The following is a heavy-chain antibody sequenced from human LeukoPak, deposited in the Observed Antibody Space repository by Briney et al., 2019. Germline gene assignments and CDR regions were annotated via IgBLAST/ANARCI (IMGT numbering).Heavy chain of an antibody. CDR1: GGTFSSYA. J-gene: IGHJ4*02. D-gene: IGHD6-6*01. V-gene: IGHV1-69*06. CDR3: ARLSSSSLTYFDY. CDR2: IIPIFGTA. Sequence: ASVKVSCKASGGTFSSYAISWVRQAPGQGLEWMGGIIPIFGTANYAQEFQGRVTITADKSTSTAYMELSSLRSEDTAVYYCARLSSSSLTYFDYWGQGTLVTVSS.